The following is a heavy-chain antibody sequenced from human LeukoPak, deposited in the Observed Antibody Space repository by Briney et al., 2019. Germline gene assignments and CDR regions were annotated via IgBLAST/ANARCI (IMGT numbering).Heavy chain of an antibody. D-gene: IGHD6-13*01. V-gene: IGHV3-23*01. J-gene: IGHJ4*02. CDR2: ISGSGGST. CDR1: GFTFSSYA. CDR3: AKDELANYYFDY. Sequence: GGSLRLSCAASGFTFSSYAMSWVRQAPGKGLEWVSAISGSGGSTYYADSVKGRFTISRDSSKNTLYLQMNSLRAEDTAVYYCAKDELANYYFDYWGQGTLVTVSS.